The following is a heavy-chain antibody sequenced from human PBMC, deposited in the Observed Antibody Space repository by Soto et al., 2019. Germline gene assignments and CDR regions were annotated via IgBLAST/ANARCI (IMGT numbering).Heavy chain of an antibody. V-gene: IGHV4-59*01. CDR3: ARDRVGYYYGAFDI. J-gene: IGHJ3*02. CDR1: GGSIISYY. D-gene: IGHD3-10*01. CDR2: IYYSGST. Sequence: SETLSLTCTVSGGSIISYYWSWIRQPPGKGLEWIGYIYYSGSTNYNPSLKSRVTISVDTSKNQFSLKLSSVTAADTAVYYCARDRVGYYYGAFDIWGQGTMVTVSS.